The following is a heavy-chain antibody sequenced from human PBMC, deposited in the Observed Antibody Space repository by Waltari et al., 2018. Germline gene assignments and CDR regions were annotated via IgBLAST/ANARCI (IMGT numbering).Heavy chain of an antibody. V-gene: IGHV4-61*02. CDR3: ARTRGGGDCSP. J-gene: IGHJ5*02. Sequence: QVQLQESGPGLVKPSQTLSLTCTVSGGSISSGSYYWGWIRQPAGKGLEWIGRIYTSGSTNYNPSLKSRVTISVDTSKNQFSLKLSSVTAADTAVYYCARTRGGGDCSPWGQGTLVTVSS. D-gene: IGHD2-21*01. CDR1: GGSISSGSYY. CDR2: IYTSGST.